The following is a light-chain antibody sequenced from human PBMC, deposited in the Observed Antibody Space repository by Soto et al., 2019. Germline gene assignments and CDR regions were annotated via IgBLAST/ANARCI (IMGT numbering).Light chain of an antibody. CDR3: QQYKDYWT. V-gene: IGKV1-39*01. Sequence: DIQMTQSPSSLSASVGDRVSITCRASHSIGNYLNWYQQKPGKAPKLLIYAASRLQPGVPSRFSGSASRTEFTLSISSLQPDDFATYYCQQYKDYWTFGQGTKVDIK. J-gene: IGKJ1*01. CDR1: HSIGNY. CDR2: AAS.